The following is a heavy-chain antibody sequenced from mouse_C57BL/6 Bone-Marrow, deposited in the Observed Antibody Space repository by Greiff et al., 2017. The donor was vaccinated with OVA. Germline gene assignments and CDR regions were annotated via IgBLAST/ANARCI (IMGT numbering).Heavy chain of an antibody. J-gene: IGHJ3*01. V-gene: IGHV6-6*01. Sequence: EVQLQQSGGGLVQPGGSMKLSCAASGFTFSDAWMDWVRQSPEKGLEWVAEIRNKANNHATYYAESVKGRFTISRDDSKSSVYLQMSSLRTEVTGIYYCTRGEFAYWGQGTLVTVSA. CDR3: TRGEFAY. CDR2: IRNKANNHAT. CDR1: GFTFSDAW.